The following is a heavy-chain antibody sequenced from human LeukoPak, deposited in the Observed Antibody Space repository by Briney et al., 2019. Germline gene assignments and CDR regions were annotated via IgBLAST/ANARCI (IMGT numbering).Heavy chain of an antibody. D-gene: IGHD4-11*01. CDR2: IDSNNGDT. CDR1: VYTFICNY. Sequence: GASVTVSFKSSVYTFICNYIHWLRPAPGQGLEGMGCIDSNNGDTQTVQKFQGRVTMSRDTSISTAYMDLSSLSPDDAAVYYCARDPSSVTLYFFDYWGQGTLVTVSS. V-gene: IGHV1-2*02. CDR3: ARDPSSVTLYFFDY. J-gene: IGHJ4*02.